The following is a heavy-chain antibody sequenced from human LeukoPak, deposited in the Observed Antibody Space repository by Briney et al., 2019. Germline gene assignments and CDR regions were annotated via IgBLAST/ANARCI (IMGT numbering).Heavy chain of an antibody. Sequence: PGGSLRLSCVASEFTFSTYAMSWVRQAPGKGLEWVSTISTDGGATIYADSVKGRLTISRDNPKNTLYLQMNSLRPDDTAVYYCAGRGPAAYIWGQGTMVTVSS. CDR1: EFTFSTYA. CDR2: ISTDGGAT. CDR3: AGRGPAAYI. D-gene: IGHD2-2*01. V-gene: IGHV3-23*01. J-gene: IGHJ3*02.